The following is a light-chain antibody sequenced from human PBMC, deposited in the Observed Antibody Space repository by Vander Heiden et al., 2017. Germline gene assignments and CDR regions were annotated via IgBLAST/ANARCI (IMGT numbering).Light chain of an antibody. V-gene: IGKV3-15*01. CDR1: QSIGNL. CDR2: AAS. Sequence: IGMTQSPPTLSVSAGERATLSCRASQSIGNLLAWYQQRPGQAPRLLIYAASSRATGIPARFSGSGSGTEFSLTISSLQSEDFAVYYCQQHHAWPLTFGGGTKVEIK. CDR3: QQHHAWPLT. J-gene: IGKJ4*01.